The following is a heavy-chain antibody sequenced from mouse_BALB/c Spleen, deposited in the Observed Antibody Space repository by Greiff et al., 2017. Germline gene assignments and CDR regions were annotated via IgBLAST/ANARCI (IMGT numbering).Heavy chain of an antibody. CDR3: ARGDWGFDY. J-gene: IGHJ2*01. CDR1: GFTFSDYY. D-gene: IGHD2-13*01. CDR2: ISDGGSYT. Sequence: EVKLVESGGGLVKPGGSLKLSCAASGFTFSDYYMYWVRQTPEKRLEWVATISDGGSYTYYPDSVKGRFTISRDNAKNNLYLQMSSLKSEDTAMYYCARGDWGFDYWGQGTTLTVSS. V-gene: IGHV5-4*02.